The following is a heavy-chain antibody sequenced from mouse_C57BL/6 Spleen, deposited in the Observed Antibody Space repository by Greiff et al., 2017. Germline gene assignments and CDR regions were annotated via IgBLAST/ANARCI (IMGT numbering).Heavy chain of an antibody. CDR3: ARQNYYSNYVWYFDV. V-gene: IGHV5-6*01. CDR2: ISSGGSYT. J-gene: IGHJ1*03. Sequence: EVQGVESGGDLVKPGGSLKLSCAASGFTFSSYGMSWVRQTPDKRLEWVATISSGGSYTYYPDSVKGRFTISRDNAKNTLYLQMSSLKSEDTAMYYCARQNYYSNYVWYFDVWGTGTTVTVSS. CDR1: GFTFSSYG. D-gene: IGHD2-5*01.